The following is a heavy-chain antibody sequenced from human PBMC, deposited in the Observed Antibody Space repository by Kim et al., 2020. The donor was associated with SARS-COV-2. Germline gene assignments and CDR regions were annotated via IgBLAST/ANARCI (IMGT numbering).Heavy chain of an antibody. D-gene: IGHD6-13*01. CDR1: GGSFSGHY. J-gene: IGHJ6*03. Sequence: SETLTLTCAVYGGSFSGHYWSWIRQPPGKGLEWIGEINHSGSTNYNPSLKSRVTITVDTTKNQSSLKLSSVTAADTAVYYCARYSSSCDGIYGPVYCHY. CDR2: INHSGST. V-gene: IGHV4-34*01. CDR3: ARYSSSCDGIYGPVYCHY.